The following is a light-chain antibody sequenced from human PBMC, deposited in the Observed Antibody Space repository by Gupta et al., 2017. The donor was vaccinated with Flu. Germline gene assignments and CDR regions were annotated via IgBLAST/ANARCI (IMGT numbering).Light chain of an antibody. J-gene: IGKJ1*01. CDR2: WAS. CDR1: QTHLITSNNRNS. CDR3: QQYYSPPWT. V-gene: IGKV4-1*01. Sequence: DIVMTQSPYSLPVSLGEKATISCRSSQTHLITSNNRNSLAWYQKRPGQPPKLLIFWASTRESGVPDRFSGSGSGTNFTLTISSLQAEDVAVYYCQQYYSPPWTFGQGTKVEIK.